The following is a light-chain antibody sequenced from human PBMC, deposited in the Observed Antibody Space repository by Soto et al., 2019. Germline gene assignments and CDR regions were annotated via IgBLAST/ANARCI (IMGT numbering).Light chain of an antibody. CDR1: KNDVGFYKY. J-gene: IGLJ1*01. V-gene: IGLV2-23*01. CDR3: CSYAGSSTYV. CDR2: EDD. Sequence: QSVLTQPASVSGSPGQSITLSCTGTKNDVGFYKYVSWYQRHPGSAPTLLIFEDDQRPSGVSSRFSASKSGNTVSLTISGLQAEDEAEYTCCSYAGSSTYVFGSGTKVTVL.